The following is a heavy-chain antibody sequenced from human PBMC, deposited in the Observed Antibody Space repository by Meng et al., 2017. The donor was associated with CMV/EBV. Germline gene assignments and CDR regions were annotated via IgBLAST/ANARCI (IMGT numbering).Heavy chain of an antibody. CDR3: ARGYYCSSTSCANFDY. J-gene: IGHJ4*02. Sequence: GESLKISCAASGFTFSSYGMHWVRQAPGKGLEWVAVIWYDGSNKYYADSVKGRFTISRDNSKNTMYLQMNSLRAEDTAVYYCARGYYCSSTSCANFDYWGQGTLVTVSS. V-gene: IGHV3-33*01. D-gene: IGHD2-2*01. CDR2: IWYDGSNK. CDR1: GFTFSSYG.